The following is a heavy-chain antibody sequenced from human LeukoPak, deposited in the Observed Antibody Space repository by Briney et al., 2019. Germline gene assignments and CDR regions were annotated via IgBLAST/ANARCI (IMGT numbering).Heavy chain of an antibody. CDR1: GFTFSSYS. Sequence: SLSPSCAASGFTFSSYSINWGRQAPGKGLEWVSSITSSSSSINNADPSKGRSTNYKKRAKNTLPRQMTLLPAQDTAVYYCAREGQQLMDVWGQGTTVTVSS. V-gene: IGHV3-21*01. CDR3: AREGQQLMDV. CDR2: ITSSSSSI. D-gene: IGHD6-13*01. J-gene: IGHJ6*02.